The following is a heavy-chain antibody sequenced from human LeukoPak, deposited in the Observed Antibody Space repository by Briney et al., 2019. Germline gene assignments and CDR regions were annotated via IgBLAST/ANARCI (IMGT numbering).Heavy chain of an antibody. Sequence: GESLKISCKGSGYSFTSYWIGWVRQMPGKGLEWMGIIYPGDSNTRYSPSFQGQVTISADKSISTAYLQWSSLKASDTAMYYCARRLVTTVTTRLYNWFDPWGQGTLVTVSS. CDR3: ARRLVTTVTTRLYNWFDP. V-gene: IGHV5-51*01. D-gene: IGHD4-17*01. J-gene: IGHJ5*02. CDR1: GYSFTSYW. CDR2: IYPGDSNT.